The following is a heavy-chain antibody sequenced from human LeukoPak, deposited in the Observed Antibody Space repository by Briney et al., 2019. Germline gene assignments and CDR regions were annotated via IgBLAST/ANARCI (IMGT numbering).Heavy chain of an antibody. V-gene: IGHV3-53*01. J-gene: IGHJ4*02. CDR2: VYSGGST. CDR1: GFTVSSDY. Sequence: GGSLRLSCAASGFTVSSDYMSWVRQAPGKGLDWVSIVYSGGSTYYADSVKGRFTISRDNSKNTLYLQMNSLRAENTAVYYCARDKAGNRYFDSWGQGTLVTVSS. CDR3: ARDKAGNRYFDS. D-gene: IGHD6-19*01.